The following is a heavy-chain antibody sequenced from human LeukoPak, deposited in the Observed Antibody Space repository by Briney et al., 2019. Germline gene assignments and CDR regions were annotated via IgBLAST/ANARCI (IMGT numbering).Heavy chain of an antibody. CDR2: IQGETDGGTT. J-gene: IGHJ4*02. D-gene: IGHD6-19*01. V-gene: IGHV3-15*01. CDR3: TTSPQWLEN. Sequence: GGSLRLSCAASGFSFSHAWMTWVRQAPGKGLEWIGRIQGETDGGTTDYAPPVKGRFSISRDDSKNMLYLQMKSLKNEDTAVYYCTTSPQWLENWGQGSLVTVSP. CDR1: GFSFSHAW.